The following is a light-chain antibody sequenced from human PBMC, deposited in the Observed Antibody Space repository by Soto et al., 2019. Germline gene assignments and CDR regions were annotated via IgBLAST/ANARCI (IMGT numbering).Light chain of an antibody. CDR3: AAWDDSLNADV. J-gene: IGLJ1*01. CDR2: SNN. Sequence: QSVLTQPPSASGTPGQRVTISCSGSSSNIGSNTVNWYQQLPGTAPKLLIYSNNQRPSGVPARVSGSKSGTSASLAISGLQSDDEADYYCAAWDDSLNADVFGNGTKVTVL. CDR1: SSNIGSNT. V-gene: IGLV1-44*01.